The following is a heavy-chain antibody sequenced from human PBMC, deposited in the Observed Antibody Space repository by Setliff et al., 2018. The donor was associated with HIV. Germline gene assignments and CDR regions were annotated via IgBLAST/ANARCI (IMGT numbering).Heavy chain of an antibody. CDR2: IYYSGSA. Sequence: PSETLSLTCIVSGASISSGGYYWSWVRQHPGKGLEWIGYIYYSGSAYYNPSLRNRIDISVDASTNQFSLKLTSVTAADTAVYYCAMAVADRGVYYLDYWGQGTLVTVSS. V-gene: IGHV4-31*03. J-gene: IGHJ4*01. D-gene: IGHD6-19*01. CDR3: AMAVADRGVYYLDY. CDR1: GASISSGGYY.